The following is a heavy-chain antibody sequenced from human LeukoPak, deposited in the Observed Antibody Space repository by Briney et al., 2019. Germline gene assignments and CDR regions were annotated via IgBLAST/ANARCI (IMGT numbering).Heavy chain of an antibody. CDR1: GFTFIDYN. CDR2: ISSSSTYI. Sequence: GGSLRLSCAASGFTFIDYNMNWVRQAPGKGLEWVSSISSSSTYIYYADSVKGRFTISRDNAKNSLYLQMNSLRAEDTAVYFCARDTSFDYWGQGTLVTVSS. V-gene: IGHV3-21*01. CDR3: ARDTSFDY. J-gene: IGHJ4*02.